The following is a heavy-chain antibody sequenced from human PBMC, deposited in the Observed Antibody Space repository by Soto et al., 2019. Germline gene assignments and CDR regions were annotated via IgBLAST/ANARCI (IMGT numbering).Heavy chain of an antibody. CDR2: IYYSGST. Sequence: SETLSLTCTVSVGSISSGDYYWSWIRQPPGKGLEWIGYIYYSGSTYYNPSLKSRVTMSVDTSKNQFSLKLSSVTAADTAVYYCARSDRITIFGVVIPSGFDPWGQGTLVTVSS. CDR1: VGSISSGDYY. V-gene: IGHV4-30-4*01. J-gene: IGHJ5*02. CDR3: ARSDRITIFGVVIPSGFDP. D-gene: IGHD3-3*01.